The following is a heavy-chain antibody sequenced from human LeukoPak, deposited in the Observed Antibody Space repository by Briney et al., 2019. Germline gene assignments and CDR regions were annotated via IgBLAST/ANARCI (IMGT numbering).Heavy chain of an antibody. CDR3: ARHSPWEPFDY. Sequence: SETLSLTCTVSGDSISSSSYYWGRIRQPPGKGLEWIGSIYYSGNTYYIPSLKSRDTISVDTSKNQFSLKLSSVTAADTAVYYCARHSPWEPFDYWGQGTLDTVSS. CDR2: IYYSGNT. CDR1: GDSISSSSYY. V-gene: IGHV4-39*01. D-gene: IGHD1-26*01. J-gene: IGHJ4*02.